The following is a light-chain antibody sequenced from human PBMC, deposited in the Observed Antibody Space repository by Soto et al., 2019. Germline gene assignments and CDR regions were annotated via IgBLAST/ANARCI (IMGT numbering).Light chain of an antibody. CDR3: QQYQSFWT. J-gene: IGKJ1*01. CDR1: QSISDW. V-gene: IGKV1-5*03. CDR2: KAS. Sequence: DIQMTQSPSTLSASVGDRVTITCRASQSISDWLAWYQQKPGKAPKLLIYKASSLESGVPSRFSGSGSGTEFTLTISSLQPDDFATYDCQQYQSFWTFGQGTKVEIK.